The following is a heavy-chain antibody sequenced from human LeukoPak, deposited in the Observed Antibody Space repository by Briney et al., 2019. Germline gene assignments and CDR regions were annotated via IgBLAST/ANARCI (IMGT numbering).Heavy chain of an antibody. V-gene: IGHV3-72*01. Sequence: GGSLRPSCAASGFTFSDHNMDWVRQAPGKGLEWVGRIKNKTNSYTTRYAASVQGRFTISRDNLKNSLYLQMNSLKTEDTAVYYCTDLGTPYWGQGTLVTVSS. CDR1: GFTFSDHN. CDR3: TDLGTPY. J-gene: IGHJ4*02. CDR2: IKNKTNSYTT.